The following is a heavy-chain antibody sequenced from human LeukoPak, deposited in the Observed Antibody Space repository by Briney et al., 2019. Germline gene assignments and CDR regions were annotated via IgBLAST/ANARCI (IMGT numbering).Heavy chain of an antibody. CDR3: ARGLGDGYHWGAFDI. D-gene: IGHD5-24*01. CDR1: GFTFSSYA. Sequence: GGSLRLSCAASGFTFSSYAMSWVRQAPGKGLEWVSAISGSGGSTYYADSVKGRFTISRDNSKNTLYLQMNSLRAEDTAVYYCARGLGDGYHWGAFDIWGQGTMVTISS. J-gene: IGHJ3*02. CDR2: ISGSGGST. V-gene: IGHV3-23*01.